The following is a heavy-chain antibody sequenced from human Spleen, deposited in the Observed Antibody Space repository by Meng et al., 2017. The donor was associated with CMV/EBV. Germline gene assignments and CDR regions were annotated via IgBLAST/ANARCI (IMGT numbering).Heavy chain of an antibody. D-gene: IGHD6-19*01. V-gene: IGHV3-30*19. CDR2: ISYDGSNK. Sequence: GGSLRLSCAASGFIFSASTMHWVRQAPGKGLEWVAVISYDGSNKYYADSVKGRFTISRDNSKNTLYLQMNSLRAEDTAVYYCARERLAVAGFDPWGQGTLVTVSS. CDR1: GFIFSAST. J-gene: IGHJ5*02. CDR3: ARERLAVAGFDP.